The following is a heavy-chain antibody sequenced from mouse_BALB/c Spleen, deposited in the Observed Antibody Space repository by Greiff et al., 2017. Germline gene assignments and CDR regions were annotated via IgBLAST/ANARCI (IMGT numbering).Heavy chain of an antibody. J-gene: IGHJ3*01. D-gene: IGHD2-4*01. V-gene: IGHV5-6-4*01. Sequence: EVQGVESGGGLVKPGGSLKLSCAASGFTFSSFTMSWVRQTPEKRLEWVATISSGGSYTYYPDSVRGRFTISSDNAKNTLYLQMSSLKSEDTAMYYCTRDDYDSFAYWGQGTLVTVSA. CDR1: GFTFSSFT. CDR2: ISSGGSYT. CDR3: TRDDYDSFAY.